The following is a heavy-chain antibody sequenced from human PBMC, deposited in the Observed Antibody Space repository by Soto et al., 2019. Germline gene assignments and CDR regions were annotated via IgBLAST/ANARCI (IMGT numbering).Heavy chain of an antibody. D-gene: IGHD6-6*01. V-gene: IGHV4-61*01. CDR3: ARHPARASYFDY. CDR1: GGYVGSGNFY. Sequence: PSETLSLTCTVSGGYVGSGNFYWSWIRQPPGKGLEWIGDIYFSGSSFYNPSLKSRLTISLDMSKNQFSLKLSSVTAADTAVYYCARHPARASYFDYWGQGALVTVS. J-gene: IGHJ4*02. CDR2: IYFSGSS.